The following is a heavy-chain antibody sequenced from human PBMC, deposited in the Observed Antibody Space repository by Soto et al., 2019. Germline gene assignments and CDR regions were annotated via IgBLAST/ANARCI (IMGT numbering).Heavy chain of an antibody. Sequence: GGSLRLSCAASGFTFNDYYMSWIRQAPGKGMEWVSSISSSGTSMFYADSVKGRFTISRDNAKNSLYLQMNSLRSEDTAVYYCASNFFCYRHDDHRDLFAIPAQGT. V-gene: IGHV3-11*01. D-gene: IGHD3-16*02. CDR2: ISSSGTSM. CDR1: GFTFNDYY. J-gene: IGHJ3*02. CDR3: ASNFFCYRHDDHRDLFAI.